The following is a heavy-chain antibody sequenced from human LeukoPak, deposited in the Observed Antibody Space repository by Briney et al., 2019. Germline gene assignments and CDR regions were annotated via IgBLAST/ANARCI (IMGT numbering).Heavy chain of an antibody. D-gene: IGHD2-15*01. CDR2: IYYSGST. V-gene: IGHV4-39*01. CDR3: AGGSGGSLRAGGFDY. CDR1: GGSISSSSYY. J-gene: IGHJ4*02. Sequence: SETLSLTCTLSGGSISSSSYYWGWIRQPPGKGLEWIGSIYYSGSTYYNPSLKSRVTISVDTSKNQFSLKLSSVTAADTAVYYFAGGSGGSLRAGGFDYWGQGTLVTVSS.